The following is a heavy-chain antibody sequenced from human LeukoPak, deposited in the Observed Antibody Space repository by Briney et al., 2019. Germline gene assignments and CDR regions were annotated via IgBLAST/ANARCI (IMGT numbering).Heavy chain of an antibody. CDR1: GFTFSTYP. Sequence: GESLRLSCAVSGFTFSTYPMNWVRQAPGKGLEWVSYISSSSTTIYYADSVKGRFTVSRDNAKNSLYLQMNSLRDEDTAVYYCARSAGSGSYPFDYWGQGTLVTVSS. CDR2: ISSSSTTI. CDR3: ARSAGSGSYPFDY. V-gene: IGHV3-48*02. D-gene: IGHD1-26*01. J-gene: IGHJ4*02.